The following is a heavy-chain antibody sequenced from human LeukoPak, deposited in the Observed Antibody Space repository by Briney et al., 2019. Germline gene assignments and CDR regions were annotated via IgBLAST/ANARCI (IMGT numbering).Heavy chain of an antibody. CDR3: ARGVGRIISSWFDT. V-gene: IGHV3-7*01. D-gene: IGHD1-26*01. Sequence: GGSLRLSCAASGLTFGNYWMSWVRQAPGKGLEWVSSIKEDGSEKFYVESLKGRFTISRDSGKKSLNLQMNSLRVEDTAVYFCARGVGRIISSWFDTWGQGTLVTVSS. CDR1: GLTFGNYW. J-gene: IGHJ5*02. CDR2: IKEDGSEK.